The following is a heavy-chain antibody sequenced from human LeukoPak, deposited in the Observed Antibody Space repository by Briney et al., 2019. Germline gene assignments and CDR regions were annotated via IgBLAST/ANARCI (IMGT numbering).Heavy chain of an antibody. D-gene: IGHD2-21*01. Sequence: SETLSLTCTVSGGSINSYYWSWIRQPPGKGLEWLGYLHYSGSTNYNPSLKSRVTISVDTSKNQFSLKLGSVIAADTAVYYCARAFRASSFDYWGQGTLVTVSS. CDR2: LHYSGST. V-gene: IGHV4-59*01. CDR3: ARAFRASSFDY. J-gene: IGHJ4*02. CDR1: GGSINSYY.